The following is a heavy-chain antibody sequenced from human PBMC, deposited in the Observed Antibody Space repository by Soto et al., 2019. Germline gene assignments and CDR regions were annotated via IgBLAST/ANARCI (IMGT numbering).Heavy chain of an antibody. V-gene: IGHV6-1*01. CDR1: GDLVSSNSAA. CDR3: ARWSYDAFDI. CDR2: TYYRSKRYN. Sequence: SQTLSLPCAISGDLVSSNSAAWYWIRQSPSRGLEWLGRTYYRSKRYNDYAVSVKSRITINPDTSKNQFALQLNSVTPEDTAVYYCARWSYDAFDIWGQGTMVTVSS. D-gene: IGHD3-10*01. J-gene: IGHJ3*02.